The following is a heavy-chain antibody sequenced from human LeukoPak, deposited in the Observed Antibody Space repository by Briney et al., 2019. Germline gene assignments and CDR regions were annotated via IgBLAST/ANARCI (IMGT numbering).Heavy chain of an antibody. J-gene: IGHJ5*02. V-gene: IGHV3-23*01. D-gene: IGHD5-18*01. CDR2: ISGSGGST. CDR1: GFTFSTYA. CDR3: AKDRLLATNWFDP. Sequence: PGGSLRLSCAAAGFTFSTYAMSWVRQAPGKGLEWVSAISGSGGSTYYADSVKGRFTISRDNSKNTLYLQMNSLRAEDTAVYYCAKDRLLATNWFDPWGQGTLVTVSS.